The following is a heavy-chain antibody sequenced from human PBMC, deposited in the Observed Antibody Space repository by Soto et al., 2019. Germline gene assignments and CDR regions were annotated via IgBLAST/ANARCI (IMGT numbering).Heavy chain of an antibody. CDR2: IKSKPDGGTT. Sequence: GGSLRLSCAASGFTFSNAWMSWVRQAPGKGLEWVGRIKSKPDGGTTDYAAPVKGRFTISRDDSKNTLYLQMNSLKTEDTAAYYCTTGGYSGYDGDSGGQGTLVTVSS. D-gene: IGHD5-12*01. J-gene: IGHJ4*02. V-gene: IGHV3-15*01. CDR1: GFTFSNAW. CDR3: TTGGYSGYDGDS.